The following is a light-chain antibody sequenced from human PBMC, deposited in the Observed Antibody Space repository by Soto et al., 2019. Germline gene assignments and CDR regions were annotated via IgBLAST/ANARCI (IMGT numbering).Light chain of an antibody. CDR3: QQSYSAQYT. CDR1: QNVCSF. V-gene: IGKV1-39*01. J-gene: IGKJ2*01. Sequence: DIQMTQSPSYLSASVGDRVSFTCRACQNVCSFVNWYQQKPGKAPRLLVYATSNLQSGVPSRISGSGSGTEFTLTISSLQPEDFATYFCQQSYSAQYTFGQGTKLEIK. CDR2: ATS.